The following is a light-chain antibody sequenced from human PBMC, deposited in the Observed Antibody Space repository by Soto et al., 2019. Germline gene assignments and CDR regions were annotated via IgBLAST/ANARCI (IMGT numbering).Light chain of an antibody. V-gene: IGKV3-20*01. CDR3: HQYYRTPRT. CDR2: DAS. J-gene: IGKJ1*01. Sequence: EIVLTQSPGTLSLSPGERATLSCRASQSVRSSYLAWYQQKPGQAPRLLIYDASSRATGTPDRFSGTGSATDFTLTISRLEPEDFAVYYCHQYYRTPRTFGQGTKVDIK. CDR1: QSVRSSY.